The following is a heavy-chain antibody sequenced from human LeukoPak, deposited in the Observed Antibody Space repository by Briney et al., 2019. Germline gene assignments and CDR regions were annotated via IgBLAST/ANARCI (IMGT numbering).Heavy chain of an antibody. D-gene: IGHD3-22*01. V-gene: IGHV3-23*01. Sequence: GGSLRLSCAVSGITLSNYGMSWVRQAPGKGLEWVAGMSDSGGRANYADSVKGRFTISRDNPKNTLYLQMNSLRAEDTAVYFCAKRGVVIRVILVGFHKEAYYFDSWGQGALVTVSS. J-gene: IGHJ4*02. CDR2: MSDSGGRA. CDR3: AKRGVVIRVILVGFHKEAYYFDS. CDR1: GITLSNYG.